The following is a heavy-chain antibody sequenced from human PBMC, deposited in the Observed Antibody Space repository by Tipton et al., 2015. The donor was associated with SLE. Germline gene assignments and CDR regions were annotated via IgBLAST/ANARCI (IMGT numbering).Heavy chain of an antibody. V-gene: IGHV4-59*01. CDR2: IYYSGTT. D-gene: IGHD4-17*01. CDR1: GGSFSGDF. J-gene: IGHJ4*02. Sequence: TLSLTCAVYGGSFSGDFWSWIRQPPGKGLEWIGYIYYSGTTNYNPSLKSRVTISVDTSKNQFSLRLSSVTAADTAVYYCARERSDYGDYLFDSWGQGVLVTVSS. CDR3: ARERSDYGDYLFDS.